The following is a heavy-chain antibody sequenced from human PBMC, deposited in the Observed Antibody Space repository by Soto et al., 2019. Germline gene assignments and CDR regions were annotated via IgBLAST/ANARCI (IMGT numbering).Heavy chain of an antibody. CDR1: GGTFSSYA. Sequence: ASVKVSSKASGGTFSSYAISWVRQAPGQGHEWMGGIIPIFGTADYAQKFQGRVTITADESTSTAYMELSSLRSEDTAVYYCASTNDFSYYFDYWGQGTLVTVSS. J-gene: IGHJ4*02. V-gene: IGHV1-69*13. CDR3: ASTNDFSYYFDY. CDR2: IIPIFGTA. D-gene: IGHD2-21*02.